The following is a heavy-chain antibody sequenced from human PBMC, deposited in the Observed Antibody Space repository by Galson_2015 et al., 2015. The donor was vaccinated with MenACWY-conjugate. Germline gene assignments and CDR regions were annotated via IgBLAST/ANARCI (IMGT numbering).Heavy chain of an antibody. Sequence: SVKVSCKASGYLFTRYGISWVRQAPGQGLEWMGWITPTNDNTHYAQRFQGRVTMTTDTSTSTAYMELRSLRSDDTAVCFCARDHDFVWGTYPFDFWGQGTLVTVSS. V-gene: IGHV1-18*01. D-gene: IGHD3-16*02. CDR1: GYLFTRYG. J-gene: IGHJ4*02. CDR3: ARDHDFVWGTYPFDF. CDR2: ITPTNDNT.